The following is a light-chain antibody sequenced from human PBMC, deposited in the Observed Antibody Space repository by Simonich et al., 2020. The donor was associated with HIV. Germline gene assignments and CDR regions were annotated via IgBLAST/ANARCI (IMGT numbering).Light chain of an antibody. CDR1: QGISSA. CDR3: QHYNSYRT. Sequence: AIQLTQSPSSLSASVGDRVTITCRASQGISSALAWYQQKPGKAPKLLIYDASNLQSGVPSRFSGSGSGTEFTLTISSLQPDDFATYHCQHYNSYRTFGQGTKVEIK. CDR2: DAS. V-gene: IGKV1-13*02. J-gene: IGKJ1*01.